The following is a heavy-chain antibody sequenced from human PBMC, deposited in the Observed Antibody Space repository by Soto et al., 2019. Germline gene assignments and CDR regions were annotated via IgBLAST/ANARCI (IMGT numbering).Heavy chain of an antibody. D-gene: IGHD1-7*01. CDR3: ARVGWRELELHFDY. Sequence: SETLSLTCTVSGGSVSSGSYYWSWIRQPPGKGLEWIGYIYYSGSTNYNPSPKSRVTISVDTSKNQFSLKLSSVTAADTAVYYCARVGWRELELHFDYWGQGTLVTVSS. J-gene: IGHJ4*02. CDR1: GGSVSSGSYY. V-gene: IGHV4-61*01. CDR2: IYYSGST.